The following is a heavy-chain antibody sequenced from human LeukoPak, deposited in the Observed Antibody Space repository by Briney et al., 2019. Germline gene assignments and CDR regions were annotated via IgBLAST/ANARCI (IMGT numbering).Heavy chain of an antibody. V-gene: IGHV3-53*01. J-gene: IGHJ3*02. CDR2: IYSGGTT. D-gene: IGHD6-13*01. CDR3: ALRRYSSSPSAFDI. CDR1: GFTVTSNY. Sequence: GGSLRLSCAASGFTVTSNYVTWVRQAPGKGLEWVSVIYSGGTTYYAGSVKGRFTISRDNSKNTLYLQMNSLRAEDTAVYYCALRRYSSSPSAFDIWGQGTMVTVSS.